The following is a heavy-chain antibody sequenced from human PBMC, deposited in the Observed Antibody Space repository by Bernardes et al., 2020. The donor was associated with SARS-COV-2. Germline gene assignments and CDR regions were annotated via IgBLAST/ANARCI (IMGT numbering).Heavy chain of an antibody. CDR2: INPNSGGT. CDR3: ASWTGYCSGGSCFPLDY. J-gene: IGHJ4*02. D-gene: IGHD2-15*01. CDR1: GYTFTGYY. Sequence: ASVQVSCKASGYTFTGYYMHWVRQAPGQGLEWMGWINPNSGGTTYAQKFQGRVTMTRDTSISTAYMELSRLRSDDTAVYYCASWTGYCSGGSCFPLDYWGQGTLVTVSS. V-gene: IGHV1-2*02.